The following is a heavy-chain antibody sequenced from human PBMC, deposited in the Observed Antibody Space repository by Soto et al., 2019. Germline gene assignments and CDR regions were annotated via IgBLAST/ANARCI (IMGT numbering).Heavy chain of an antibody. V-gene: IGHV3-43*01. CDR3: AKDMALGSGFYYGMDV. CDR2: ISWDGGST. J-gene: IGHJ6*02. Sequence: GGSLRLSCAASGFTFDDYTMHWVRQAPGKGLEWVSLISWDGGSTYYADSVKGRFTISRDNSKNSLYLQMNSLRTEDTALYYCAKDMALGSGFYYGMDVWGQGTTVTVSS. CDR1: GFTFDDYT. D-gene: IGHD3-22*01.